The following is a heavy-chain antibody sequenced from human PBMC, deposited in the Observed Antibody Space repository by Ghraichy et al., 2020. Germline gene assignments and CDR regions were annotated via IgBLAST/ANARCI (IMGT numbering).Heavy chain of an antibody. CDR1: GGSISSSNW. V-gene: IGHV4-4*02. Sequence: SETLSLTCAVSGGSISSSNWWSWVRQPPGKGLEWIGEIYHSGSTNYNPSLKSRVTISVDKSKNQFSLKLSSVTAADTAVYYCARDSSGYYYDLGFISWGQGTLVTVSS. D-gene: IGHD3-22*01. CDR2: IYHSGST. CDR3: ARDSSGYYYDLGFIS. J-gene: IGHJ5*02.